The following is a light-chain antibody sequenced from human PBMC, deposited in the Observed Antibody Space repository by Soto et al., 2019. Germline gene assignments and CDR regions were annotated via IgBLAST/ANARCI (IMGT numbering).Light chain of an antibody. CDR3: MQALLTPYT. CDR1: QRLLHSNGNIF. CDR2: LVF. V-gene: IGKV2-28*01. Sequence: EIVMTQSPPSLTVTPGEPASISCRSSQRLLHSNGNIFLDWYLQRPGQSPQLLIYLVFNRASGVPDRVSGSVAGTDFTLKISRVEAEDVGVYYCMQALLTPYTFGQGTKVDIK. J-gene: IGKJ2*01.